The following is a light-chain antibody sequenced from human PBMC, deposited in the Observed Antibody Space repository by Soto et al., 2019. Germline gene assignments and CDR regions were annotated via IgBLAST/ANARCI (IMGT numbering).Light chain of an antibody. V-gene: IGLV2-11*01. J-gene: IGLJ1*01. CDR1: SSDVGGYDY. CDR3: CSHAGSFYV. Sequence: QSVLTQPRSVSGSPGQSGTISGTGTSSDVGGYDYVSWYQQHPGKAPKLMIYDVSRRPSGVPDRFSGSKSGNTASLTISGLQAEDEADYYCCSHAGSFYVFGPGTKVTVL. CDR2: DVS.